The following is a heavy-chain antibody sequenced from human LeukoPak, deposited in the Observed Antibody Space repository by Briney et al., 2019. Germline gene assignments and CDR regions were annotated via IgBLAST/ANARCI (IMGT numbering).Heavy chain of an antibody. CDR2: ISSNGDNT. Sequence: GGSLRLSCAASGFTFSNYAMHWVRQAPGKGLEYVSAISSNGDNTYYANSVKGRFTISRDNSKNTLYLQMASLRGEDTAVYYCASAPREGFSGSYHDYWGQGTLVTVSS. CDR3: ASAPREGFSGSYHDY. V-gene: IGHV3-64*01. J-gene: IGHJ4*02. CDR1: GFTFSNYA. D-gene: IGHD1-26*01.